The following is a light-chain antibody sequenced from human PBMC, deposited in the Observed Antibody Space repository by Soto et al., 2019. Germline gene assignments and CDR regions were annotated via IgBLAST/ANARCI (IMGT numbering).Light chain of an antibody. CDR1: SSDVGGYNY. V-gene: IGLV2-8*01. CDR2: EVN. CDR3: TSYAGGNNV. J-gene: IGLJ1*01. Sequence: QYALTQPPSASGSPGQSVTISCTGTSSDVGGYNYVSWYQQHPGKVPKLMVYEVNKRPSGVPDRLSGSKSGNTASLTVSGLQAEDEADYYCTSYAGGNNVFGTGTKLTVL.